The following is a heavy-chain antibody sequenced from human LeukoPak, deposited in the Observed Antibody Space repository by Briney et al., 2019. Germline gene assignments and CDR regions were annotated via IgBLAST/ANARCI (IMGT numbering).Heavy chain of an antibody. J-gene: IGHJ4*02. CDR2: IDASGTT. D-gene: IGHD4-4*01. Sequence: PSGTLSLTCTVSGGSISSYYWSWIRQPAGKGLEWIGRIDASGTTNHNPSLKSRVTMSVDTSKNQISLKVSSVTAADTAVYFCARESESRTTVNGIDYWGRGTLVTVSS. CDR1: GGSISSYY. V-gene: IGHV4-4*07. CDR3: ARESESRTTVNGIDY.